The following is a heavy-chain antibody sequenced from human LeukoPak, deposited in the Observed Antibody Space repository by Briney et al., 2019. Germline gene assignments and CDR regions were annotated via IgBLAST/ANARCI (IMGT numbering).Heavy chain of an antibody. Sequence: GGSLRLSCAASGFTVSSNYMSWVRQAPGKGLEWVSVIYSGGSTYYADSVKGRFTISRDNSKNTLYLQMNSLRAEDTAVYYCAKPLWSGYMYYFDYWGQGTLVTVSS. CDR3: AKPLWSGYMYYFDY. CDR2: IYSGGST. D-gene: IGHD3-3*01. V-gene: IGHV3-66*04. CDR1: GFTVSSNY. J-gene: IGHJ4*02.